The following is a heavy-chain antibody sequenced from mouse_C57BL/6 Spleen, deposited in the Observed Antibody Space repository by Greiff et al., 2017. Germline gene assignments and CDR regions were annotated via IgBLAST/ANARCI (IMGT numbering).Heavy chain of an antibody. V-gene: IGHV1-39*01. CDR1: GYSFTDYN. D-gene: IGHD2-2*01. CDR3: ARQDGYDGDFDY. CDR2: INPNYGTT. J-gene: IGHJ2*01. Sequence: EVKVVESGPELVKPGASVKISCKASGYSFTDYNMNWVKQSNGKSLEWIGAINPNYGTTSYNQRFKGKATLTVDQSSSTAYMQLNSLTSEDSAVYYCARQDGYDGDFDYWGQGTTLTVSS.